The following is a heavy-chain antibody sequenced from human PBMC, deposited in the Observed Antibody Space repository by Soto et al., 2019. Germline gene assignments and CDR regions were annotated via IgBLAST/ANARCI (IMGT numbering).Heavy chain of an antibody. D-gene: IGHD2-21*01. J-gene: IGHJ4*02. CDR2: IIPILGIT. CDR3: ASHNRQRASGFLFDY. CDR1: GGTFSSYT. V-gene: IGHV1-69*02. Sequence: SVKVSCKASGGTFSSYTISWVRQAPGQGLEWMGRIIPILGITNYAQKFQGRVTITADKSTSTAYMELSSLRSEDTAVYYCASHNRQRASGFLFDYSGQGTLVTVSS.